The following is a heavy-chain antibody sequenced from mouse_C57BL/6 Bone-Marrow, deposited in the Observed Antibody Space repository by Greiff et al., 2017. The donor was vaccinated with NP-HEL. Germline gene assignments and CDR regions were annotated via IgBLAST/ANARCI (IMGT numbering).Heavy chain of an antibody. CDR2: IHPNSGST. V-gene: IGHV1-64*01. Sequence: VQLQQPGAELVKPGASVKLSCKASGYTFTSYWMHWVKQRPGQGLEWIGMIHPNSGSTNYNEKFKSKATLTVDKSSSTAYMQLSSLTSEDSAVYYCARPGLRRLYYAMDYWGQGTSVTVSS. CDR3: ARPGLRRLYYAMDY. CDR1: GYTFTSYW. D-gene: IGHD3-2*02. J-gene: IGHJ4*01.